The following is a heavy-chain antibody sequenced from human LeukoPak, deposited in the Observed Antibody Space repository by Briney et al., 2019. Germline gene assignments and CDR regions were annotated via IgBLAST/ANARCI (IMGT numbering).Heavy chain of an antibody. CDR1: GGTFSSYA. CDR2: IIPIFGTA. Sequence: ASVTVSCKVSGGTFSSYAISWVRPAPGRGLEWVGGIIPIFGTANYAQKFQGRVTITADKSTSTAYMEMSSLRSEDTAVYYCARKGYFYCITGFDPWGQGTLVTVSS. V-gene: IGHV1-69*06. D-gene: IGHD3-9*01. CDR3: ARKGYFYCITGFDP. J-gene: IGHJ5*02.